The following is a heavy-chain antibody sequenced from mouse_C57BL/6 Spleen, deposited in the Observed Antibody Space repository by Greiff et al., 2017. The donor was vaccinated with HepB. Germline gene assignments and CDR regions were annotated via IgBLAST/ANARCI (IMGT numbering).Heavy chain of an antibody. J-gene: IGHJ3*01. CDR3: VTTVVSGGFAY. V-gene: IGHV14-1*01. CDR1: GFNIKDYY. Sequence: EVQLQQSGAELVRPGASVKLSCTASGFNIKDYYMHWVKQRPEQGLEWIGRIDPEDGDTEYAPKFQGKATMTADTSSNTAYLQLSSLTSEDPAVYYCVTTVVSGGFAYWGQGTLVTVSA. CDR2: IDPEDGDT. D-gene: IGHD1-1*01.